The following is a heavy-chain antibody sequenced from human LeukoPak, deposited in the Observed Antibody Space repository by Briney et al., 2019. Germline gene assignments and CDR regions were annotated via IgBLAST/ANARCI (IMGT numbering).Heavy chain of an antibody. V-gene: IGHV1-69*04. CDR3: VIGIAQPSSSKLGSAWNY. J-gene: IGHJ4*02. CDR2: IIPILGIA. Sequence: VASVKVSCKASGGTFSSYAISWVRQAPGQGLEWMGRIIPILGIANYAQKFQGRVTITADESTSTAYMELSSLRSEDTAVYYCVIGIAQPSSSKLGSAWNYWGQGTLVTVSS. D-gene: IGHD6-13*01. CDR1: GGTFSSYA.